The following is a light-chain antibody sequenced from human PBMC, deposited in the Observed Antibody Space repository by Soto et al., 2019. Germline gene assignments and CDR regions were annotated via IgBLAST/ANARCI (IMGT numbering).Light chain of an antibody. CDR2: AAS. CDR1: QGISNY. J-gene: IGKJ1*01. CDR3: QKSDSAPRT. Sequence: DIQMTQSPSSLSASVRDRVTITCRASQGISNYLAWYQQKPGKVPKLLIYAASTLQSGVPSRFSGSGSGTDFTLTISSLQPADVATYYCQKSDSAPRTLGQVTKVEIK. V-gene: IGKV1-27*01.